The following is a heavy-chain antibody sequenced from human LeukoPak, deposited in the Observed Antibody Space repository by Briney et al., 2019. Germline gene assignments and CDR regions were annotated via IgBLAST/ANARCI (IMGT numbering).Heavy chain of an antibody. Sequence: GESLKISCKGSGYSFSTYWIGWVRQVPGKGLEWMGIIDPGDSDTRYSPSFQGQVTISADNSITTAYLQWSSLKASDIAMYYCARQSSAGIFDFWGQGALVTVSS. CDR1: GYSFSTYW. D-gene: IGHD6-13*01. V-gene: IGHV5-51*01. J-gene: IGHJ4*02. CDR2: IDPGDSDT. CDR3: ARQSSAGIFDF.